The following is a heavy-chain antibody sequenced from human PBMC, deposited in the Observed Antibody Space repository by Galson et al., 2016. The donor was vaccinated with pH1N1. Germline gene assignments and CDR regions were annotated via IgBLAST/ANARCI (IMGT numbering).Heavy chain of an antibody. D-gene: IGHD3-3*01. Sequence: SVKVSCQAFGGTSSSYAISCERQAHRQGLQCMRNIIPISGATNYAQRLQGRVTLTADESTDRAYMVVSGGRSDDTAVYYCATHDFWSDRYFYYGMEVRRHGTTVTVSS. CDR1: GGTSSSYA. CDR2: IIPISGAT. CDR3: ATHDFWSDRYFYYGMEV. V-gene: IGHV1-69*13. J-gene: IGHJ6*02.